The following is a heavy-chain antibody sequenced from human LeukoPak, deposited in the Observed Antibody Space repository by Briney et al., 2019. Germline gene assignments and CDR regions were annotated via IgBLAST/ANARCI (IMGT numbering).Heavy chain of an antibody. CDR1: GFTFSSYA. CDR2: ISGSGGST. CDR3: AKDRTSYDYVWGSYRPDY. Sequence: GGSLRLSCAASGFTFSSYAMSWVRQAPGKGLEWVSAISGSGGSTYYADSVKGRFTISRDNSKNTLHLQMNSLRAEDTAVYYCAKDRTSYDYVWGSYRPDYWGQGTLVTVSS. J-gene: IGHJ4*02. V-gene: IGHV3-23*01. D-gene: IGHD3-16*02.